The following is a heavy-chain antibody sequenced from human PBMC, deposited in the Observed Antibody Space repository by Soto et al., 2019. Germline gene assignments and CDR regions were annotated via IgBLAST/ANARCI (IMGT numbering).Heavy chain of an antibody. V-gene: IGHV1-2*02. CDR2: INPKSGAT. CDR3: ARGGGTILAPLP. CDR1: GYTFTGYF. D-gene: IGHD3-3*01. J-gene: IGHJ4*02. Sequence: ASVKVSCKASGYTFTGYFMHWVRQAPGQGLEWMGWINPKSGATKYAQKFQGRVTLSRDTSISTAYMELSGLRSDDTAVYYCARGGGTILAPLPWGQGTLVTVS.